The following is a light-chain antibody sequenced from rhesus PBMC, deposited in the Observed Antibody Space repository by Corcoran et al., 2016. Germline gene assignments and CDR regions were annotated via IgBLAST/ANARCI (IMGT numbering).Light chain of an antibody. CDR1: QSVSSY. V-gene: IGKV3-24*04. J-gene: IGKJ4*01. CDR2: GAA. CDR3: RQSSNWPHT. Sequence: EIVMTQSPATLALFPGERAILSCRASQSVSSYLAWYQQKPGQAPRLLIYGAASRATGIPDRFSCSGAGTEFTLTISSLVPEDVGVYFCRQSSNWPHTFGGGTKVEIK.